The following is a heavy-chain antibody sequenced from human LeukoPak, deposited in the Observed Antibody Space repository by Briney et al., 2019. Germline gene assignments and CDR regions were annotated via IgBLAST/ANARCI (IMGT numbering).Heavy chain of an antibody. CDR1: GVSISNYY. CDR3: ARDPGENWFDP. CDR2: IYYSGST. V-gene: IGHV4-59*01. J-gene: IGHJ5*02. D-gene: IGHD7-27*01. Sequence: PSETLSLTCTVSGVSISNYYWSWIRQPPGKGLEWIGYIYYSGSTNYSPSLKSRVTISVDTSKNQFSLKLSSVTAADTAVYYCARDPGENWFDPWGQGTLVTVSS.